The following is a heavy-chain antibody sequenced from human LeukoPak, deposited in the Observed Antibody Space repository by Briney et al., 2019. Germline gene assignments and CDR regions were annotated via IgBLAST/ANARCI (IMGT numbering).Heavy chain of an antibody. CDR1: GFTFDDYA. J-gene: IGHJ4*02. CDR2: IIWNSGSI. V-gene: IGHV3-9*01. D-gene: IGHD7-27*01. Sequence: GGSLRLSCAASGFTFDDYAMHWVRQAPGKGLEWGSGIIWNSGSIGYADSVKGRFTISRDNAKNSLYLQMNSLRAEDPALYYCAKDISPLLGYYFDYWGQGTLVTVSS. CDR3: AKDISPLLGYYFDY.